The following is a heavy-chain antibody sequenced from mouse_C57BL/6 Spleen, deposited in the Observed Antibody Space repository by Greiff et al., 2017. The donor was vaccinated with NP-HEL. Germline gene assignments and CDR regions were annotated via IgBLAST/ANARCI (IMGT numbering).Heavy chain of an antibody. V-gene: IGHV5-4*01. CDR2: ISDGGSYT. CDR3: ARELGRLDYAMDY. CDR1: GFTFSSYA. D-gene: IGHD4-1*01. J-gene: IGHJ4*01. Sequence: EVKVVESGGGLVKPGGSLKLSCAASGFTFSSYAMSWVRQTPEKRLEWVATISDGGSYTYYPDNVKGRFTISRDNAKNNLYLQMSHLKSEDTAMYYCARELGRLDYAMDYWGQGTSVTVSS.